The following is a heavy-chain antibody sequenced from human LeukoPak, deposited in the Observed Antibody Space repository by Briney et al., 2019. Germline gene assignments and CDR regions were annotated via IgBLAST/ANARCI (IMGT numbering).Heavy chain of an antibody. CDR1: GGSISSGGYY. J-gene: IGHJ4*02. CDR2: IYYSGST. CDR3: ATYRGNDPGYFDY. Sequence: SETLSLTCTVSGGSISSGGYYWSWIRQHPGKGLEWIGYIYYSGSTYYNPSLKSRVTISVDTSKNQFSLKLSSVTAADTAVYYCATYRGNDPGYFDYWGQGTLVTVSS. D-gene: IGHD1-26*01. V-gene: IGHV4-31*03.